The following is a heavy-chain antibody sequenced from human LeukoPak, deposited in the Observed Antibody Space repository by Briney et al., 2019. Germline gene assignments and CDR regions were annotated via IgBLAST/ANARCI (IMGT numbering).Heavy chain of an antibody. V-gene: IGHV3-53*01. Sequence: PGGSLRLSCAASGFTVSSNYMSWVRQAPGKGLEWVSVISRSGSTYYADSVKGRFTISRDNSKNTLYLQMNSLRAEDTAVYYCARGGDSSGSIRSAFDIWGQGTMVTVSS. J-gene: IGHJ3*02. CDR3: ARGGDSSGSIRSAFDI. CDR1: GFTVSSNY. CDR2: ISRSGST. D-gene: IGHD3-22*01.